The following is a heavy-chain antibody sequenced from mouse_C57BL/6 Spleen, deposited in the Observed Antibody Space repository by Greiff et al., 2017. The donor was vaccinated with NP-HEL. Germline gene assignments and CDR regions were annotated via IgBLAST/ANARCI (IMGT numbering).Heavy chain of an antibody. V-gene: IGHV1-4*01. Sequence: VQLQQSGAELARPGASVKMSCKASGYTFTSCTMHWVKQRPGQGLEWIGYINPSSGYTKYNQKFKDKATLTADKSSSTAYMQLSSLTSEDSAVYYCARSYGSSPYYCDYWGQGTTLTVSS. D-gene: IGHD1-1*01. CDR1: GYTFTSCT. J-gene: IGHJ2*01. CDR3: ARSYGSSPYYCDY. CDR2: INPSSGYT.